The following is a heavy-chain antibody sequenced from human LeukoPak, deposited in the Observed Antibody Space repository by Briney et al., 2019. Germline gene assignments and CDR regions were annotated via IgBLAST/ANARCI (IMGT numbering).Heavy chain of an antibody. V-gene: IGHV4-61*08. J-gene: IGHJ4*02. CDR2: IYYSRST. Sequence: WETLPLNCTVSGGSISSGGYYWSWLRQHPGKGLEWIGYIYYSRSTNYNPSLKSRVTISVDTSKNQFSLKLSSVTAADTAVYYCARDLYGRPSRFDYWGQGTLDTVSS. CDR1: GGSISSGGYY. D-gene: IGHD3-10*01. CDR3: ARDLYGRPSRFDY.